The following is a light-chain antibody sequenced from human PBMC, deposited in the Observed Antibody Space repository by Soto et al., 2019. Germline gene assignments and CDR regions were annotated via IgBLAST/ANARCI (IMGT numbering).Light chain of an antibody. CDR3: SSYVGSNNLV. CDR2: EVS. Sequence: QSALTQPPSASGSPGQSVTISCTGTSSDVGGYNYVSWYQQYPGKAPKVMIYEVSKRPSGVPDRFSGSKSGNTASLTVSGLQAEDEADYYCSSYVGSNNLVFGGGTKLTVL. V-gene: IGLV2-8*01. CDR1: SSDVGGYNY. J-gene: IGLJ2*01.